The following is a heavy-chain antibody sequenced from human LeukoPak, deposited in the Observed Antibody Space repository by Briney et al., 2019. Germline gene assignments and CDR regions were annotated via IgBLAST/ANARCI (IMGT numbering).Heavy chain of an antibody. Sequence: TSETLSLTCTVSGGSISSGSYYWSWIRQPAGKGLEWIGRIYTSGSTNYNPSLKSRVTISVDTSKNQFSLKLSSVTAADTAVYYCARVDTAMVTVDHWGQGTLVTVSS. CDR2: IYTSGST. CDR3: ARVDTAMVTVDH. CDR1: GGSISSGSYY. D-gene: IGHD5-18*01. V-gene: IGHV4-61*02. J-gene: IGHJ4*02.